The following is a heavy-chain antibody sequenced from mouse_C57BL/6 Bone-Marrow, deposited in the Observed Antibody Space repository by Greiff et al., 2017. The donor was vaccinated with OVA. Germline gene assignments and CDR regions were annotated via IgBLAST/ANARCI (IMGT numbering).Heavy chain of an antibody. CDR2: ISDGGSYT. D-gene: IGHD1-1*01. V-gene: IGHV5-4*01. CDR3: ARDDGSSYEDCAIDY. J-gene: IGHJ4*01. CDR1: GFTFSSYA. Sequence: EVKLMESGGGLVKPGGSLKLSCAASGFTFSSYAMSWVRQTPEKRLEWVATISDGGSYTYYPDNVQGRFPISRDHAKNNLYLQMSHLKSEDTAMYYCARDDGSSYEDCAIDYWGQGTSVTVSS.